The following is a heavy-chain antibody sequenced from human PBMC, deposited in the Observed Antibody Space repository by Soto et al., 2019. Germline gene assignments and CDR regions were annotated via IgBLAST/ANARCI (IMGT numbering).Heavy chain of an antibody. Sequence: GGSLRLSCAASGFTFDDYSMQSVRTAPGQVLEWVSGITWARGSIAYADSVNGRFTISSDNAKHSLYLQMNSQRAEDTALYYCVKVSGRIWGLSADYFDNWGHGTPVTVSS. J-gene: IGHJ4*01. CDR1: GFTFDDYS. V-gene: IGHV3-9*01. D-gene: IGHD3-16*01. CDR3: VKVSGRIWGLSADYFDN. CDR2: ITWARGSI.